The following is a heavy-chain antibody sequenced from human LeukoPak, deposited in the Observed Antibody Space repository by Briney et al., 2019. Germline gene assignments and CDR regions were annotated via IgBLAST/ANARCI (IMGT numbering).Heavy chain of an antibody. CDR2: ISSAGGST. Sequence: PGGSLRLSCAASGFTFSTYAMHWVRQAPGKGLEYVSAISSAGGSTYYANSVKGRFTISRDNSKSTLFLQMDSLRAEDMAVYYCARGLYTNGWYYFDYWGQGTLVTASS. D-gene: IGHD6-19*01. CDR3: ARGLYTNGWYYFDY. J-gene: IGHJ4*02. V-gene: IGHV3-64*01. CDR1: GFTFSTYA.